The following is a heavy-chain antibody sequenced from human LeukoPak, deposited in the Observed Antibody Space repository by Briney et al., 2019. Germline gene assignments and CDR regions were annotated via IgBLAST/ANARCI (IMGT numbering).Heavy chain of an antibody. CDR3: ARVTTESYFDY. J-gene: IGHJ4*02. V-gene: IGHV4-38-2*02. CDR1: GYSITSGYY. D-gene: IGHD4-11*01. CDR2: IYHSGTA. Sequence: SETLSLTCTVSGYSITSGYYWGWIRRPPGKGLEWIGSIYHSGTAYYNPSLKSRVTISLDTSKNQFSLKLNSVTAADTAMYFCARVTTESYFDYWGQGTLVTVSS.